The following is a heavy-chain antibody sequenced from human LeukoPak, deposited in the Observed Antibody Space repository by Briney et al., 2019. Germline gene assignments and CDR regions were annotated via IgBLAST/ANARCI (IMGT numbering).Heavy chain of an antibody. J-gene: IGHJ4*02. CDR3: ARALSRGYSGYDYGLGY. V-gene: IGHV1-18*01. CDR1: GYTFINYG. D-gene: IGHD5-12*01. Sequence: ASVKVSCKASGYTFINYGVTWVRQAPGQGLEWMGWISASDGNTDYAQKLQGRVTMTTETSTSTAYMELRSLRSDDTAVYYCARALSRGYSGYDYGLGYWGQGTLVTVSS. CDR2: ISASDGNT.